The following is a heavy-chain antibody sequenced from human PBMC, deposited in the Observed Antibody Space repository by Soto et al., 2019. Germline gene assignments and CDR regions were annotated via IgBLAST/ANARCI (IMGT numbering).Heavy chain of an antibody. Sequence: SLRLSCAGSGFSLSGYCMSWIRQASGKGLELLSSMSSTTSPIYYAESVKGRFTISRDNAKNSLYLQMNSRRAEDTAVYHCARATEFGSHMDVWGQGTTVTVSS. CDR3: ARATEFGSHMDV. J-gene: IGHJ6*02. D-gene: IGHD3-3*01. V-gene: IGHV3-11*01. CDR1: GFSLSGYC. CDR2: MSSTTSPI.